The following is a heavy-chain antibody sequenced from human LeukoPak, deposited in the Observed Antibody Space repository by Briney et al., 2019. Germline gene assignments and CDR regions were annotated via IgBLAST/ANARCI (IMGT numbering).Heavy chain of an antibody. V-gene: IGHV3-53*01. D-gene: IGHD6-19*01. Sequence: PGGSLRLSCAASGFTVSSNYMTWVRQAPGKGLEWVSVNYSGGSTYYADSVKGRFTISRDNSKNTLYLQMNSLRAEDTAVYYCAREVGYSSGWYLDYWGQGTLATVSS. CDR1: GFTVSSNY. J-gene: IGHJ4*02. CDR3: AREVGYSSGWYLDY. CDR2: NYSGGST.